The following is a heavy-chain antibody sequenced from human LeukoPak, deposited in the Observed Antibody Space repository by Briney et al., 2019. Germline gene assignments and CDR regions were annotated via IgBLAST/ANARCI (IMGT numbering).Heavy chain of an antibody. Sequence: PGGSLRLSCAASGLNFRSFSMSWVRQAPGKGLDWVSGISDTGDTTYYADSVKGRFTISRDNSKNTLYLQLNSLRAEDTAIYYCARGIASHDFFSRGDWGQGTLVTVSS. CDR3: ARGIASHDFFSRGD. CDR1: GLNFRSFS. CDR2: ISDTGDTT. J-gene: IGHJ4*02. D-gene: IGHD2-21*01. V-gene: IGHV3-23*01.